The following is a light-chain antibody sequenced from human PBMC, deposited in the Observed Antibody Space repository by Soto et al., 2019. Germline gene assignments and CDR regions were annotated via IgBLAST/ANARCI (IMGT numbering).Light chain of an antibody. CDR2: KAS. V-gene: IGKV1-5*03. J-gene: IGKJ1*01. CDR3: QQCFWHWT. Sequence: DIQMTQSPSTLSASVGDRVTITCRASQNVENYLAWYQQKPGKAPKLLIYKASGLESGVPSRFGGSGYGTEFTLTITSLQPDDFATYYCQQCFWHWTFGQGTKVDIK. CDR1: QNVENY.